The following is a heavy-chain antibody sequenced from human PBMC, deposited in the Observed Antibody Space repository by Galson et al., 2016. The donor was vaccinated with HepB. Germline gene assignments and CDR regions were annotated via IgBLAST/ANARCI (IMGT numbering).Heavy chain of an antibody. V-gene: IGHV1-46*01. D-gene: IGHD1-26*01. CDR2: VDP. J-gene: IGHJ4*02. Sequence: SCKASGLSFTGFYIHWVRQAPGQGLEWLGIVDPNYPQQFQGRVSMTRDTSTSTVYMELNSLTSEDTAVYYCAREGGSSWGFDYWGQGTLVIVSS. CDR3: AREGGSSWGFDY. CDR1: GLSFTGFY.